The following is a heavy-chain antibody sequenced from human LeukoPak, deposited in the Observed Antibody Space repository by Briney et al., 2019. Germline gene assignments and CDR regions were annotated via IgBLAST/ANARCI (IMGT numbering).Heavy chain of an antibody. D-gene: IGHD4-23*01. CDR2: IYHSGST. CDR3: ARAPRDYGGNSGL. J-gene: IGHJ4*02. CDR1: GYSISSGCY. V-gene: IGHV4-38-2*01. Sequence: SETLSLTCAVSGYSISSGCYWGWIRQPPGKGLEWIGSIYHSGSTYYNPSLKSRVTISVDTSKNQFSLKLSSVTAADTAVYYCARAPRDYGGNSGLWGQGTLVTVSS.